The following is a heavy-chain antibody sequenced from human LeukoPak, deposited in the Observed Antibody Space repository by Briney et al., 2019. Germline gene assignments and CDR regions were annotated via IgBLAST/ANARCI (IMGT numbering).Heavy chain of an antibody. V-gene: IGHV4-38-2*02. J-gene: IGHJ4*02. CDR1: GFSIGSAYH. CDR3: ARDRDSSTTYTPYYFDS. CDR2: VYRSGNT. Sequence: SETLTLTCSVSGFSIGSAYHWAWIRQPPGGGLEWIASVYRSGNTYYNPSLKSRVLISADTSKNQFSLNLISVTAADTAVYYCARDRDSSTTYTPYYFDSRDQGTLVTVSS. D-gene: IGHD6-13*01.